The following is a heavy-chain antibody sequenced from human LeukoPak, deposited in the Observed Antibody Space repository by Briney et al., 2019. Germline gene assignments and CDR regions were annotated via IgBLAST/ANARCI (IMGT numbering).Heavy chain of an antibody. CDR3: ARGSAWACHGVRCYPLDN. Sequence: GGSLRLSCAASGFTFSSYSMNWVRQAPGKGLEWVSYISSSSSTIYYADSVKGRFTISRDNAKNSLYLQMNSLRAEDTAVYYCARGSAWACHGVRCYPLDNWGQGALVTVSS. CDR1: GFTFSSYS. D-gene: IGHD2-8*01. J-gene: IGHJ4*02. V-gene: IGHV3-48*01. CDR2: ISSSSSTI.